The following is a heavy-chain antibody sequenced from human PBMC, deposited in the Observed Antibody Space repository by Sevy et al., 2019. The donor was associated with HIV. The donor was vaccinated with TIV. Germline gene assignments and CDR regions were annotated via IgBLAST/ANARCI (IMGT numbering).Heavy chain of an antibody. D-gene: IGHD5-12*01. CDR1: GGTLSRYA. J-gene: IGHJ6*03. V-gene: IGHV1-69*13. Sequence: ASVKVSCKTSGGTLSRYAISWVRQAPGQGLEWMGGIVPVFVTPNYAQKFQGRVNITADESTNTVYMELTSLRSEDTAVYYCARGTSGYDFGDYYYYMDVWGKGTTVTVSS. CDR2: IVPVFVTP. CDR3: ARGTSGYDFGDYYYYMDV.